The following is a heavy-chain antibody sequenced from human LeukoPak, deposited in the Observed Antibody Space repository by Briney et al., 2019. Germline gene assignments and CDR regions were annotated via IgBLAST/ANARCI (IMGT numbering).Heavy chain of an antibody. CDR2: VSGPGTDT. J-gene: IGHJ4*02. CDR3: AQYCGADCFSGIDH. D-gene: IGHD2-21*02. V-gene: IGHV3-23*01. Sequence: GGSLRLSCVASGFTSSNYAMTWVRQAPGKGLEWVSTVSGPGTDTYYVDSLKGRFTISRDNSKQTVYLQMKNLRHEDTAIYYCAQYCGADCFSGIDHWGQGTLVTVSS. CDR1: GFTSSNYA.